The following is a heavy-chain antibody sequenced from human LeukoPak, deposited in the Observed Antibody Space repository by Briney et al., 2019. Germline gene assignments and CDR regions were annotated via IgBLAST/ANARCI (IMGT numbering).Heavy chain of an antibody. Sequence: SETLSLTCAVYGGSFSGYYWSWIRQPPGKGLEWIGEINHSGSTNYNPSLKSRVTISVDTSKNQFSLKLSSVTAADTAVYYCARARFRNSSGWAYYYYGMDVWGQGTTVTASS. CDR1: GGSFSGYY. V-gene: IGHV4-34*01. CDR2: INHSGST. J-gene: IGHJ6*02. D-gene: IGHD6-19*01. CDR3: ARARFRNSSGWAYYYYGMDV.